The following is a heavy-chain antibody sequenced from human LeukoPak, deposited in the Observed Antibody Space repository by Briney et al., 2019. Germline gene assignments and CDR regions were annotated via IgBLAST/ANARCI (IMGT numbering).Heavy chain of an antibody. CDR3: AIFGVVSTLN. CDR2: FSYSGST. Sequence: SETLSLTCTVSGASVSNYYWSWIRQPPGKGLEWIGYFSYSGSTNYNPSLKSRVTISVDTSKNQFSLKLSSVTAADTAVYYCAIFGVVSTLNWGQGTLVTVSS. V-gene: IGHV4-59*02. CDR1: GASVSNYY. D-gene: IGHD3-3*01. J-gene: IGHJ4*02.